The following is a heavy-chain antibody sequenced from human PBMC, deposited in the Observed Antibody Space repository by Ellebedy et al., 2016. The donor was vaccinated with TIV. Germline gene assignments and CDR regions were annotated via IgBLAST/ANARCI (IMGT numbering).Heavy chain of an antibody. CDR2: IIPIFGTA. J-gene: IGHJ6*03. V-gene: IGHV1-69*13. D-gene: IGHD2-2*01. Sequence: SVKVSXXASGGTFSSYAISWVRQAPGQGLEWMGGIIPIFGTANYAQKFQGRVTITADESTSTAYMELSSLRSEDTAVYYCARAVGYCSSTSCAPYYYYMDVWGKGTTVTVSS. CDR3: ARAVGYCSSTSCAPYYYYMDV. CDR1: GGTFSSYA.